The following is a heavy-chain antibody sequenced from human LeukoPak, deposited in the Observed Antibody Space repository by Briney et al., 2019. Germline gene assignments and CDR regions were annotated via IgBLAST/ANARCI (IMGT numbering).Heavy chain of an antibody. V-gene: IGHV4-59*08. D-gene: IGHD5-18*01. CDR2: THDSGTT. CDR1: RGSLHNYY. CDR3: ARLYGYTYGHGGMDV. J-gene: IGHJ6*02. Sequence: SGALSLTCTVTRGSLHNYYWSWIRPPPGGGLEGIGYTHDSGTTNYNPSLKTRVTISVHMSKIQFSLNLTSVTAADTAVYYCARLYGYTYGHGGMDVWGQGTTVTVSS.